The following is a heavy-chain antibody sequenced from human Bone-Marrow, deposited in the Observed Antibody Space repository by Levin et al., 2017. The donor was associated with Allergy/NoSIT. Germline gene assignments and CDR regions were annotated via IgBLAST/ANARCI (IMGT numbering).Heavy chain of an antibody. CDR3: AREKSYRYFDAFDI. V-gene: IGHV3-53*01. CDR2: LSTDDST. D-gene: IGHD3-16*02. Sequence: ETLSLTCAASGFSVSTYYMNWVRQAPGRGLEWVSLLSTDDSTYYADSVKGRFSMSRDDSKNTFYLQMNSLRAEDTAVYYCAREKSYRYFDAFDIWGQGTVVTVSS. J-gene: IGHJ3*02. CDR1: GFSVSTYY.